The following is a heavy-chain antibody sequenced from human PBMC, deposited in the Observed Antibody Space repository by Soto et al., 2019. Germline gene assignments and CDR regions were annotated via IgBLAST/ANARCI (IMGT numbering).Heavy chain of an antibody. CDR3: ASEGYERGLNWFDP. J-gene: IGHJ5*02. Sequence: EVQLVESGGGLVQPGGSLRLSCAASGFTFSRYSMNWVRQAPGKGLEWVSFISSSSSAIYYADSVKGRFTISRDNAKNSLYLQMNSLRDEDTAVYYCASEGYERGLNWFDPWGQGTLVTVSS. D-gene: IGHD2-2*01. CDR2: ISSSSSAI. CDR1: GFTFSRYS. V-gene: IGHV3-48*02.